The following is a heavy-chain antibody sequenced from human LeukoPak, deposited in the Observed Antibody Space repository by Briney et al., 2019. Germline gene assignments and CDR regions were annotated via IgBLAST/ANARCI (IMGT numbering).Heavy chain of an antibody. CDR1: GGSISSSSYY. V-gene: IGHV4-61*02. J-gene: IGHJ3*02. CDR3: ARGYDFWSGYYKGGAFDI. D-gene: IGHD3-3*01. CDR2: IYTSGST. Sequence: SETLSLTCTVSGGSISSSSYYWSWIRQPAGKGLEWIGRIYTSGSTNYNPSLKSRVTISVDTSKNQFSLKLSSVTAADTAVYYCARGYDFWSGYYKGGAFDIWGQGTTITVSS.